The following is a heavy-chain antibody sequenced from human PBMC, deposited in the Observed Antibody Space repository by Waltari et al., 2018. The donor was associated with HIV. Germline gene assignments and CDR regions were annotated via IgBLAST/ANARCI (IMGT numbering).Heavy chain of an antibody. D-gene: IGHD4-17*01. Sequence: QVQLVQSGAEVKKPGASVKVSCKASGYTFTSYDINWVRQATGQGPEWMGWMNPNSGNTGYAQRCQGRVTMTRNTSISTAYMELSSLRSEDTAVYYCARGPLTTPRGYLDSWGQGTLVTVSS. J-gene: IGHJ4*02. V-gene: IGHV1-8*01. CDR1: GYTFTSYD. CDR2: MNPNSGNT. CDR3: ARGPLTTPRGYLDS.